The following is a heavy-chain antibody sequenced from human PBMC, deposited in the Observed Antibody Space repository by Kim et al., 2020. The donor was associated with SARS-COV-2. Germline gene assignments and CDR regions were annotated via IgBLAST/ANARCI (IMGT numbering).Heavy chain of an antibody. D-gene: IGHD3-10*01. J-gene: IGHJ4*02. CDR2: INTNTGNP. CDR1: GYTFTSYA. V-gene: IGHV7-4-1*02. Sequence: ASVKVSCKASGYTFTSYAMNWVRQAPGQGLEWMGWINTNTGNPTYAQGFTGRFVFSLDTSVSTAYLQISRLKAEDTAVYYCARDLVTMVRGVMELDYWGQGTLVTVSS. CDR3: ARDLVTMVRGVMELDY.